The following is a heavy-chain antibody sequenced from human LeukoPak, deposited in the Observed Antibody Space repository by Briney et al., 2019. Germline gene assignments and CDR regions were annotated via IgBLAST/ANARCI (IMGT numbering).Heavy chain of an antibody. V-gene: IGHV3-23*01. Sequence: PGGSLRLSCAASGFTFSSYAMSWVRQAPGKGLEWVSAISGSGVITYYADSVMGRFTISRDNSKNTLYLQVNSLRAEDTAVYYCGKGLNRDYSGVGDSWGQGTLVTVSS. D-gene: IGHD5-12*01. CDR1: GFTFSSYA. CDR2: ISGSGVIT. CDR3: GKGLNRDYSGVGDS. J-gene: IGHJ4*02.